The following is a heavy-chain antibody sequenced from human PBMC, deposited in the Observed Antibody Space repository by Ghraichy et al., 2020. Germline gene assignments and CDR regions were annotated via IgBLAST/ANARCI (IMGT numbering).Heavy chain of an antibody. Sequence: GESLNISCSASGFTFSSYAMHWVRQAPGKGLEYVSAISSNGGSTYYADSVKGRFTISRDNSKNTLYLQMISLRAEDTAVYYCVKEGQLRGFDYWGQGTLVTVSS. D-gene: IGHD2-2*01. J-gene: IGHJ4*02. V-gene: IGHV3-64D*09. CDR1: GFTFSSYA. CDR2: ISSNGGST. CDR3: VKEGQLRGFDY.